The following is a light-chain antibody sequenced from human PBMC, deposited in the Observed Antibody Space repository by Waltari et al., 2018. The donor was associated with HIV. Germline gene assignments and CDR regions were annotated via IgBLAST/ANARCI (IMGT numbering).Light chain of an antibody. J-gene: IGKJ2*01. CDR1: QSINTY. CDR2: AAS. CDR3: QQSYSTPYT. V-gene: IGKV1-39*01. Sequence: LQMTQSPPSLSASLGHDVTITCRASQSINTYLSWYQQRPGKTPKLLIYAASILQSGVPSRFSGGGSGTDFTLTISSLQPEDFATYYCQQSYSTPYTFGQGTKLEIK.